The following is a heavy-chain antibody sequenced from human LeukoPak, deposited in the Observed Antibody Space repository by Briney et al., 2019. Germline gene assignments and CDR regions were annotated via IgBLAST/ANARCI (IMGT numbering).Heavy chain of an antibody. V-gene: IGHV3-74*01. Sequence: GGSLRLSCAASRFTFSSYWMHWVRHAPGKGLVWVSRISSDSRNTYYADSVKGRFTISRDNAKNTLFLQMNSLRAEDTGVYYCGRGAGGGSGNYLFDFWGQGTLVTVSS. J-gene: IGHJ4*02. CDR2: ISSDSRNT. D-gene: IGHD3-10*01. CDR3: GRGAGGGSGNYLFDF. CDR1: RFTFSSYW.